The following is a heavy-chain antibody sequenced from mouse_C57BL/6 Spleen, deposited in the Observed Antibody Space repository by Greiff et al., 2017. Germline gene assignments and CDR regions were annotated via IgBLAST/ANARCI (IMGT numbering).Heavy chain of an antibody. D-gene: IGHD1-1*01. J-gene: IGHJ2*01. V-gene: IGHV5-4*01. CDR1: GFTFSSYA. CDR3: ARVIYYYGSSSFDY. Sequence: EVQLVESGGGLVKPGGSLKLSCAASGFTFSSYAMSWVRQTPEKRLEWVATISDGGSYTYYPDNVKGRFTIARENAKNTLYLQMSHLKSEDTAMYYCARVIYYYGSSSFDYWGQGTTLTVSS. CDR2: ISDGGSYT.